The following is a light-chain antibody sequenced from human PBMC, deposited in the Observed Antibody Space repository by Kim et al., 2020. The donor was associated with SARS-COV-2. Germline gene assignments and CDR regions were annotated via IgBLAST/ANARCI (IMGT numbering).Light chain of an antibody. CDR3: QQRSNWPPLT. CDR1: QSVSSY. J-gene: IGKJ4*01. Sequence: SPGERATLSCRASQSVSSYLVWYQQKPGQAPRCLIYDASTRATGITAGFSGSGSGTDFTLTISSLEPEDFAVYYCQQRSNWPPLTFGGGTKVDIK. CDR2: DAS. V-gene: IGKV3-11*01.